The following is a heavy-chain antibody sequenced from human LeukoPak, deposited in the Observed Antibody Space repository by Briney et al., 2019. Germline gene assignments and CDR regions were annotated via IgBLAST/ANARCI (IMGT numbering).Heavy chain of an antibody. CDR3: AKDTSNSWSDY. D-gene: IGHD6-13*01. Sequence: QPGGSLRLSCAASGFTFSNYGMSWVRQAPGKGLEWVSAITGSGDSTYYADSVKGRFTISRDDSKNTLYLQMNSLRAEDTALYYCAKDTSNSWSDYWGQGTLVTVSS. CDR2: ITGSGDST. CDR1: GFTFSNYG. V-gene: IGHV3-23*01. J-gene: IGHJ4*02.